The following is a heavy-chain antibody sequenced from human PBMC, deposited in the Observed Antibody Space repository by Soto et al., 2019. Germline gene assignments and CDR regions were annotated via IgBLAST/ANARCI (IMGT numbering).Heavy chain of an antibody. Sequence: ASVKVSCKASGYTFTSYGISWVRQAPGQGLEWMGWISAYNGNTNYAQKLQGRVTMTTDTSTSTAYMELRSLRSDDTAVYYCARDQTTVTLYYYYGMDVWGQGTTVTVSS. D-gene: IGHD4-17*01. CDR1: GYTFTSYG. CDR2: ISAYNGNT. V-gene: IGHV1-18*01. J-gene: IGHJ6*02. CDR3: ARDQTTVTLYYYYGMDV.